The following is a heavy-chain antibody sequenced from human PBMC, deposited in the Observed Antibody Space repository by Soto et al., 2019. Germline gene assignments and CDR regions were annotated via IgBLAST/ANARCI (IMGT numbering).Heavy chain of an antibody. Sequence: PVWSLRLSFAASGFTFSSYAMSWVRQAPGKGLEWVSAISGSGGSTYYADSAKGRFTISRDNSKNTLYLQMNSLRAEDTAVYYCAKVPMSPKPTISWFDPWGQGTLVTVSS. CDR2: ISGSGGST. CDR3: AKVPMSPKPTISWFDP. J-gene: IGHJ5*02. D-gene: IGHD3-10*02. V-gene: IGHV3-23*01. CDR1: GFTFSSYA.